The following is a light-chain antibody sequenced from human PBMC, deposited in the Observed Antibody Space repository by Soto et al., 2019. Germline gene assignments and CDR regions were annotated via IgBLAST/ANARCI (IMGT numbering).Light chain of an antibody. Sequence: EIVMTQSPATLSVSPGERATLSCRASQSVSSNLAWYQQKPGQAPRLLIYGASPRATGIPARFSGSGSGTEFTLTITSLQSEDFAVYYCQQLRMYPSTFGGGTKVEIK. CDR3: QQLRMYPST. J-gene: IGKJ4*01. CDR2: GAS. V-gene: IGKV3-15*01. CDR1: QSVSSN.